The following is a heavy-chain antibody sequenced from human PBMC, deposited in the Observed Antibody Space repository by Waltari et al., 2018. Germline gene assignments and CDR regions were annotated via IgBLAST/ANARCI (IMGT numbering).Heavy chain of an antibody. CDR1: GGTFSSYT. CDR2: IIPILGIA. V-gene: IGHV1-69*02. CDR3: AREGDYYDSSGLDY. D-gene: IGHD3-22*01. Sequence: QVQLVQSGAEVKKPGSSVKVSCKASGGTFSSYTISWVRQAPGQGLEWMGRIIPILGIANYAQKFQGRVTITADKSTSTAYMELSSLRSEDTAVYYCAREGDYYDSSGLDYWGQGTLVTVSS. J-gene: IGHJ4*02.